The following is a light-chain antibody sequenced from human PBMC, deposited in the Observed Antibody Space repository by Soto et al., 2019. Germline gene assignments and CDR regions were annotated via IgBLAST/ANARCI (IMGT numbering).Light chain of an antibody. Sequence: DIQMTQSPSSLSASVGDRVTITCRASQSIGSYLSWYQQKPGKAPKLLINVASTLQSGVPSRFSGSGSWTDFTLAISSLQPEDFATYYCQQSSSTPQTFGGGTRVEIK. J-gene: IGKJ4*01. CDR3: QQSSSTPQT. V-gene: IGKV1-39*01. CDR1: QSIGSY. CDR2: VAS.